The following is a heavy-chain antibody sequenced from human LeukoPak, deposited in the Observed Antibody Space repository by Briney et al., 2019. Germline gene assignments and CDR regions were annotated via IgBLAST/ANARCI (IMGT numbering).Heavy chain of an antibody. Sequence: PGGSLRLSCAASGFTFSSYAMSWVRQAPGGGPEWVSAISGSGGTIYYADSGKGRFTISRDNSENTLYLQMNNLTAEDTAVYYCAKGAGVAATKNSRPDYWGQGTLVTVSS. D-gene: IGHD2-15*01. V-gene: IGHV3-23*01. CDR3: AKGAGVAATKNSRPDY. CDR2: ISGSGGTI. CDR1: GFTFSSYA. J-gene: IGHJ4*02.